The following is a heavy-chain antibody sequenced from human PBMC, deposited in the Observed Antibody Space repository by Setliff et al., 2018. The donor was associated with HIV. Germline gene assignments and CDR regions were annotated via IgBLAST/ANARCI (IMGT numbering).Heavy chain of an antibody. CDR2: INHSGST. CDR3: ARRPIKGYGPFDS. CDR1: GGSFSGYY. V-gene: IGHV4-34*01. D-gene: IGHD2-15*01. J-gene: IGHJ4*02. Sequence: PSETLSLTCAVYGGSFSGYYWSWIRQPPGKGLEWIGEINHSGSTNYNPSLKSRVAMSVGTSRNQFSLKLTSVTAADTAVYYCARRPIKGYGPFDSWGPGTLVTVSS.